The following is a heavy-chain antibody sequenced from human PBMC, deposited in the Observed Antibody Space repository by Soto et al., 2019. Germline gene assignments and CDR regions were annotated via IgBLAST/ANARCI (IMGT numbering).Heavy chain of an antibody. CDR3: ARGYGGNSVY. CDR1: GGSFSGYY. V-gene: IGHV4-34*01. J-gene: IGHJ4*02. Sequence: PSETLSLTCAVYGGSFSGYYWSWIRQPPGKGLEWIGEINHSGSTNYNPSLKSRVTISVDTSKNQFSLKLSSVTAADTAVYSCARGYGGNSVYWGQGTLVTVSS. CDR2: INHSGST. D-gene: IGHD2-21*02.